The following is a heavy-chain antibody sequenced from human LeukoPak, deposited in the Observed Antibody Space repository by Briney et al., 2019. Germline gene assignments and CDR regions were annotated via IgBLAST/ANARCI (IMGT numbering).Heavy chain of an antibody. CDR3: ASTQWLAPYNWFDP. J-gene: IGHJ5*02. CDR1: GGSISSGDYY. Sequence: SETLSLTCTVSGGSISSGDYYWSWIRQPPGKGLEWIGYIYYSGSTYYNPSLKSRVTISVDTSKNQFSLKLSSVTAADTAVYYCASTQWLAPYNWFDPWGQGTLVTVSS. V-gene: IGHV4-30-4*01. CDR2: IYYSGST. D-gene: IGHD6-19*01.